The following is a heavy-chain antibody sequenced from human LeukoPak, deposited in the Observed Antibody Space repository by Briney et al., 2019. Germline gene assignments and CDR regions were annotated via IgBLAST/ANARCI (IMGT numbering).Heavy chain of an antibody. CDR3: ATLVTKLGYYYYGMDV. Sequence: ASVKVSCKVSGYTLTELSMHWVRQAPGKGLEWMGGFDPEDGETIYAQKFQGRVTMTEDTSTDTAYMELSSLRSEDTAVYYCATLVTKLGYYYYGMDVWGQGTTVTVS. J-gene: IGHJ6*02. D-gene: IGHD2-21*02. CDR1: GYTLTELS. CDR2: FDPEDGET. V-gene: IGHV1-24*01.